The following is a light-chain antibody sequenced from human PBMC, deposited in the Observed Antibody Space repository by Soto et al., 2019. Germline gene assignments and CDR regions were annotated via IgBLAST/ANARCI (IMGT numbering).Light chain of an antibody. Sequence: EIVMTQSPATLSVSPGERATLPCGASQSVSSNLAWNQQKPGQAPRLLIYRASTRATGIPARFSGSGSGTEFTLTISSLQPDDFETYYCQHYNSYSEAFGQGTKVDIK. CDR2: RAS. CDR3: QHYNSYSEA. J-gene: IGKJ1*01. CDR1: QSVSSN. V-gene: IGKV3-15*01.